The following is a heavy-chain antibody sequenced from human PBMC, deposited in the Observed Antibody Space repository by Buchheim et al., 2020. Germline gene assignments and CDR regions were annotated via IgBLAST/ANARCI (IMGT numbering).Heavy chain of an antibody. Sequence: QVQLQESGPGLVKPSGTLSLTCAVSGGSISSSNWWSWVRQPPGKGLEGIGEIFHSGSTNYTPSLKSRVTISVNKSKNHSFLKLSSVTAADTAVYYCARASYQLLRLADYWGQGTL. D-gene: IGHD2-2*01. CDR3: ARASYQLLRLADY. J-gene: IGHJ4*02. CDR1: GGSISSSNW. V-gene: IGHV4-4*02. CDR2: IFHSGST.